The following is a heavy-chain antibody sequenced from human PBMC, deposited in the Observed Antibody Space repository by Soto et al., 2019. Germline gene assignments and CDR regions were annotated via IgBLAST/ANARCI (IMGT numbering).Heavy chain of an antibody. CDR2: IIPILGIA. D-gene: IGHD2-2*03. V-gene: IGHV1-69*08. CDR1: GGTFSSYT. CDR3: ARERMDIVVVPAANDAFDI. J-gene: IGHJ3*02. Sequence: QVQLVQSGAEVKKPGSSVKVSCKASGGTFSSYTISWVRQAPGQGLEWMGRIIPILGIANYAQKFQGRVTITADKSTSTAYMELSSLRSEDTAVYYCARERMDIVVVPAANDAFDIWGQGIMVTVSS.